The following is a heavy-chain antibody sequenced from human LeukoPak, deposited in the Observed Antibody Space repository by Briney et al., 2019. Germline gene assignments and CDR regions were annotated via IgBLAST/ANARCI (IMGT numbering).Heavy chain of an antibody. CDR2: MTGSGDFT. CDR1: GFTFSSYA. Sequence: PGGSLRLSCTTSGFTFSSYAMSWVRQAPGNGLEWVSTMTGSGDFTYYADSVKGRFTVSRDNSKNTLYLHMSSLRAEDTAIYYCANPDSSGFYLSIRFDFWGQGTLVTVSS. D-gene: IGHD3-22*01. V-gene: IGHV3-23*01. J-gene: IGHJ4*02. CDR3: ANPDSSGFYLSIRFDF.